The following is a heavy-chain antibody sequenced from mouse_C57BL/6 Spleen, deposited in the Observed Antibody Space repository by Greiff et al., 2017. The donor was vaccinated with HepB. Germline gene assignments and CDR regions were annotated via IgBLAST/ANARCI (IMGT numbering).Heavy chain of an antibody. J-gene: IGHJ4*01. CDR1: GFSLTSYG. Sequence: QVQLQQSGPGLVQPSQSLSITCTVSGFSLTSYGVHWVRQSPGKGLEWLGVIWRGGSTDYNAAFMSRLSITKDNSKSQVFFKMNSLQADDTAIYYCAKKTNYYGSRGNAMDYWGQGTSVTVSS. D-gene: IGHD1-1*01. V-gene: IGHV2-5*01. CDR3: AKKTNYYGSRGNAMDY. CDR2: IWRGGST.